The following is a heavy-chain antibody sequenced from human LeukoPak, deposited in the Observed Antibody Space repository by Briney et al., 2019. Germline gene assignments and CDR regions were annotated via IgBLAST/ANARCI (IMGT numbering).Heavy chain of an antibody. V-gene: IGHV1-69*04. CDR1: GGTFSSYA. Sequence: SVKVSCKASGGTFSSYAISWVRQAPGQGLERMGRIIPIFGIANYAQKFQGRVTITADKSTSTAYMELSSLRSEDTAVYYCARDSDYDSSDYYFNWGQGTLVTVSS. J-gene: IGHJ4*02. CDR2: IIPIFGIA. CDR3: ARDSDYDSSDYYFN. D-gene: IGHD3-22*01.